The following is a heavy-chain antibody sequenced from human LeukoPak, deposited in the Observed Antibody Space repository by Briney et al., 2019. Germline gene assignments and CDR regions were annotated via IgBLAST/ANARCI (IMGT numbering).Heavy chain of an antibody. V-gene: IGHV4-61*02. J-gene: IGHJ2*01. Sequence: PSETLSLTCTVSGGSISSGSYYWSWIRQSAGKGLEWIVRINARGSINDNPSLKSRVTISVDTSKNHFSLKLTSVTAADTAVYYCTREPYSGSYLWSRDWYFDLWGRGTLVTVSS. CDR2: INARGSI. CDR3: TREPYSGSYLWSRDWYFDL. D-gene: IGHD1-26*01. CDR1: GGSISSGSYY.